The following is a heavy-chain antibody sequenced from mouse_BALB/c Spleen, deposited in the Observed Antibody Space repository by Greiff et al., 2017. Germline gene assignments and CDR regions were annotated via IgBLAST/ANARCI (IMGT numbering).Heavy chain of an antibody. J-gene: IGHJ3*01. CDR1: GFAFSSYD. CDR2: ISDGGSYT. V-gene: IGHV5-4*02. D-gene: IGHD2-1*01. Sequence: EVMLVESGGGLVKPGGSLKLSCAASGFAFSSYDMSWVRQTPEKRLEWVAYISDGGSYTYYPDSVKGRFTISRDNAKNNLYLQMSSLKSEDTAMYYCAREGGNYGWFAYWGQGTLVTVSA. CDR3: AREGGNYGWFAY.